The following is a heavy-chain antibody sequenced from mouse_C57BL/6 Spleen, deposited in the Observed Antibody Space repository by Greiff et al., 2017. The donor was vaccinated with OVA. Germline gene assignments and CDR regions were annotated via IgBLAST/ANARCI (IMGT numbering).Heavy chain of an antibody. J-gene: IGHJ4*01. V-gene: IGHV1-63*01. CDR2: IYPGGGYT. D-gene: IGHD2-4*01. CDR3: ARSYDYGYYAMDY. Sequence: VQLQESGAELVRPGTSVKMSCKASGYTFTNYWIGWAKQRPGHGLEWIGDIYPGGGYTNYNEKFKGKATLTADKSSSTAYMQFSSLTSEDSAIYYCARSYDYGYYAMDYWGQGTSVTVSS. CDR1: GYTFTNYW.